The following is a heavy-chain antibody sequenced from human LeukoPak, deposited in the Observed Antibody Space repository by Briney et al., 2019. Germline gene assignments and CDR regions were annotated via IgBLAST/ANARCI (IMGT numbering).Heavy chain of an antibody. CDR2: ISAYNGNT. V-gene: IGHV1-18*01. Sequence: ASVKVSCKASGYTFTSYDINWVRQATGQGLEWMGWISAYNGNTNYAQKLQGRVTMTTDTSTSTAYMELRSLRSDDTAVYYCARVKVRDLRQNYFDYWGQGTLVTVSS. CDR1: GYTFTSYD. J-gene: IGHJ4*02. D-gene: IGHD3-10*01. CDR3: ARVKVRDLRQNYFDY.